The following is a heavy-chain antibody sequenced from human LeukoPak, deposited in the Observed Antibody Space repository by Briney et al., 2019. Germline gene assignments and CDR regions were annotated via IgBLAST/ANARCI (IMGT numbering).Heavy chain of an antibody. Sequence: PGGSLRLSCAASGFTFSSYAMSWVRQAPGKGLEWVSAISYSGGSTYYADSVKGRFTISRDNSKNTLYLQMNSLRAEDTAVYYCAKDLRYYYGSGSYYGGVHAFDIWGQGTMVTVSS. CDR2: ISYSGGST. V-gene: IGHV3-23*01. D-gene: IGHD3-10*01. CDR1: GFTFSSYA. CDR3: AKDLRYYYGSGSYYGGVHAFDI. J-gene: IGHJ3*02.